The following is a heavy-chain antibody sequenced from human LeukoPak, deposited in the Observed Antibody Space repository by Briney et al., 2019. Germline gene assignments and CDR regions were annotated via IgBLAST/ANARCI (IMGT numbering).Heavy chain of an antibody. CDR3: AKAYSPTYYYDSSGPRGFDY. CDR1: GFTFSSYA. J-gene: IGHJ4*02. CDR2: ISGSGGST. D-gene: IGHD3-22*01. Sequence: PGGSLRLPCAASGFTFSSYAMSWVRQAPGKGLEWVSAISGSGGSTYYADSVKGRFTISRDNSKNTLYLQMNSLRAEDTAVYYCAKAYSPTYYYDSSGPRGFDYWGQGTLVTVSS. V-gene: IGHV3-23*01.